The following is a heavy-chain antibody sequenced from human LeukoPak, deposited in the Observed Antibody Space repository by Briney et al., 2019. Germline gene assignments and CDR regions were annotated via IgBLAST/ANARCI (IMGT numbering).Heavy chain of an antibody. CDR1: GGSISSSSYY. CDR3: ARAPRITMVRGVIHFDY. V-gene: IGHV4-39*07. J-gene: IGHJ4*02. Sequence: SETLSLTCTVSGGSISSSSYYWGWIRQPPGKGLEWIGSIYYSGSTYCNPSLKSRVTISVDTSKNQFSLKLSSVTAADTAVYYCARAPRITMVRGVIHFDYWGQGTLVTVSS. CDR2: IYYSGST. D-gene: IGHD3-10*01.